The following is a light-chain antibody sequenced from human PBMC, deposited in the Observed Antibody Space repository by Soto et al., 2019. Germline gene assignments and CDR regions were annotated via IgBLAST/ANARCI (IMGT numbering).Light chain of an antibody. CDR3: GTWHRNLRAGSALRTST. Sequence: QSALTQPPSVSAAPGQKVTISCSGSSSNIGNNYVSWYQQLPGTAPKLLIYENNKRPSGIPDRFSGSKSGTSATLGITGLQTGDEADYYCGTWHRNLRAGSALRTSTLG. J-gene: IGLJ6*01. CDR2: ENN. V-gene: IGLV1-51*02. CDR1: SSNIGNNY.